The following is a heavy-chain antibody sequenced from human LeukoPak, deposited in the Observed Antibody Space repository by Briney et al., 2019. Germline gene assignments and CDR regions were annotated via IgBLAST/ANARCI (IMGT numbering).Heavy chain of an antibody. D-gene: IGHD3-3*01. CDR3: ARGDDFLGLRFDY. Sequence: GGSLRLSCAASGFTFSGYAMSWVRQAPGKGLEWVSGISGTGGSTYYADSVKGRFTISRDNAKNTLYLQMNSLRAEDTAVYYCARGDDFLGLRFDYWGQGTLVTVSS. CDR1: GFTFSGYA. CDR2: ISGTGGST. J-gene: IGHJ4*02. V-gene: IGHV3-23*01.